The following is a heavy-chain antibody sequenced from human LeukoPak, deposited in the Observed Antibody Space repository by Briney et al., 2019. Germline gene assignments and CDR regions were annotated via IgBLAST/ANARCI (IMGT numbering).Heavy chain of an antibody. CDR3: ARGGYCSSTSCYRALNWFDP. J-gene: IGHJ5*02. Sequence: SETLSLTCTVSGGSISSYYWSWIRQPPGKGLEWIGEINHSGSTNYNPSLKSRVTISVDTSKNQFSLKLSSVTAADTAVYYCARGGYCSSTSCYRALNWFDPWGQGTLVTVSS. D-gene: IGHD2-2*03. V-gene: IGHV4-34*01. CDR2: INHSGST. CDR1: GGSISSYY.